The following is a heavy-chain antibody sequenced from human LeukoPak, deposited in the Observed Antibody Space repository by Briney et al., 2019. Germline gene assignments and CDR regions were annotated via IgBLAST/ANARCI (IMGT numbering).Heavy chain of an antibody. V-gene: IGHV1-2*02. J-gene: IGHJ4*02. CDR1: GYTFTGYY. CDR2: INPNSGGT. D-gene: IGHD2-2*02. CDR3: ARESRYCSSTSCYTIPDY. Sequence: ASVKVSCKASGYTFTGYYMRWVRQAPGQGLEWMGWINPNSGGTNYAQKFQGRVTMTRDTSISTAYMELSRLRSDDTAVYYCARESRYCSSTSCYTIPDYWGQGTLVTVSS.